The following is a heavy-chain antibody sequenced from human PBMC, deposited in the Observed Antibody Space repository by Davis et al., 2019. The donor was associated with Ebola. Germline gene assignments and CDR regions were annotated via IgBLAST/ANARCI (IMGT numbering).Heavy chain of an antibody. V-gene: IGHV3-21*01. J-gene: IGHJ6*02. Sequence: GESLKISCAASGFTFSSYSMNWVRQAPGKGLEWVSSISSSSSYIYYADSVKGRFTISRDNAKNSLYLQMNSLRAEDTAVYYCATSRGYCSGGSCYRGYGMDVWGQGTTVTVSS. CDR1: GFTFSSYS. D-gene: IGHD2-15*01. CDR3: ATSRGYCSGGSCYRGYGMDV. CDR2: ISSSSSYI.